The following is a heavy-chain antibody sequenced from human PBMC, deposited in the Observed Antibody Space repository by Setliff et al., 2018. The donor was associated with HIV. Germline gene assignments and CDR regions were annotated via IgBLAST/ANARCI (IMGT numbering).Heavy chain of an antibody. CDR3: ARAHFFVAITRNWFYP. D-gene: IGHD3-22*01. V-gene: IGHV1-2*06. Sequence: ASVKVSCKTSGDTFTDYYINWMRQAPGQGLEWMGRINPKTGVAYYLKNFQDRVIMTRDTSTSTAHMELIRPRFDDTAVYYCARAHFFVAITRNWFYPWGQGTPFTVSS. CDR1: GDTFTDYY. J-gene: IGHJ5*02. CDR2: INPKTGVA.